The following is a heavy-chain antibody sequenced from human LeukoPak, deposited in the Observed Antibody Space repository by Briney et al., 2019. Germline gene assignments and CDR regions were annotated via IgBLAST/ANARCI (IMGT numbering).Heavy chain of an antibody. D-gene: IGHD2-2*01. J-gene: IGHJ6*02. V-gene: IGHV4-4*07. CDR3: ARGGMGDIVVVPAAMDV. CDR1: GGSISSYY. Sequence: SETLSLTCTVSGGSISSYYWSWIRQPAGKGLEWIGRIYTSGSTNYNPSLKSRVTMSVDTSKNQFSLKLSSVTAADTAVYYCARGGMGDIVVVPAAMDVWGQGTTVTVSS. CDR2: IYTSGST.